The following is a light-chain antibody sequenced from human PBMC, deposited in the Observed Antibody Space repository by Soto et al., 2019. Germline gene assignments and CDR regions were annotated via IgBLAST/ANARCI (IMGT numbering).Light chain of an antibody. CDR1: SSNIGSNY. CDR2: RTN. Sequence: QLVLTQPPSASGTPGQRVTISCSGSSSNIGSNYVYWYQQLPRTAPQLLIYRTNERPSEVPDRFSGSKSGTSASLAISGLRSEDEADYYCAAWDDSLSGVVFGGGTQLTVL. V-gene: IGLV1-47*01. CDR3: AAWDDSLSGVV. J-gene: IGLJ2*01.